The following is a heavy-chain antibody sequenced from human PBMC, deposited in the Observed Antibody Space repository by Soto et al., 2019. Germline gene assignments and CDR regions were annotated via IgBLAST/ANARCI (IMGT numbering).Heavy chain of an antibody. V-gene: IGHV4-59*12. CDR2: IYHSGNI. CDR1: GGPISSYY. J-gene: IGHJ5*02. Sequence: SETLSLTCTVSGGPISSYYWSWIRQPPGKGLEWIGYIYHSGNIYYNPSLKSRVTISVDRSKNQFSLKLSSVTAADTAVYYCARIPSPWGQGTLVTVSS. D-gene: IGHD2-21*01. CDR3: ARIPSP.